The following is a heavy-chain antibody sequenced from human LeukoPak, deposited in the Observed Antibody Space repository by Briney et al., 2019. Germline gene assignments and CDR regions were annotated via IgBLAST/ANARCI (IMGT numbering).Heavy chain of an antibody. CDR2: INHSGST. J-gene: IGHJ6*02. Sequence: SETLSLTCAVYGGSFSGYYWSWIRQPPGKGLEWIGEINHSGSTNYNPSLKSRVTISVDTSKNQFSLKLSSVTAADTAVYYCARHPAGQLWSLYYYYGMDVWGQGTTVTVSS. V-gene: IGHV4-34*01. D-gene: IGHD5-18*01. CDR3: ARHPAGQLWSLYYYYGMDV. CDR1: GGSFSGYY.